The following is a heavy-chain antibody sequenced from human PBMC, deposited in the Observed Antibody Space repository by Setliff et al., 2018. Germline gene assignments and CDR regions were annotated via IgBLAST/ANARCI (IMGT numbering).Heavy chain of an antibody. V-gene: IGHV1-3*01. CDR2: INGGNGNT. CDR1: GYSFSTYA. J-gene: IGHJ4*02. D-gene: IGHD2-2*02. Sequence: GSVKVSCKASGYSFSTYAMHWVRQAPGQRLEWMGWINGGNGNTKYSQKFQGRITITRDTSASTAYMEMSSLRSEDTAVYYCARDREYCSRTSCYIDYWGQGALVTVSS. CDR3: ARDREYCSRTSCYIDY.